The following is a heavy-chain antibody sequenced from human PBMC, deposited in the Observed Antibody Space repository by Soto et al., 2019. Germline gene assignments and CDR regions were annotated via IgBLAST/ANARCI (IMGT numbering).Heavy chain of an antibody. D-gene: IGHD5-12*01. CDR2: IIPIFGTA. Sequence: SVKVSRKASGGTFSSYAISWVRQAPGQGLEWMGGIIPIFGTANYAQKFQGRVTITADKSTSTAYMELSSLRSEDTAVYYCARDSLNSGYDHKSSSGWPDPFDYWGQGTLVTVSS. V-gene: IGHV1-69*06. CDR1: GGTFSSYA. J-gene: IGHJ4*02. CDR3: ARDSLNSGYDHKSSSGWPDPFDY.